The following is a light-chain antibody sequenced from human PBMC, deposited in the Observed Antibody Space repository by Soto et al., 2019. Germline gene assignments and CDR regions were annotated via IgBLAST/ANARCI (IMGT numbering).Light chain of an antibody. CDR2: GNS. CDR1: SSNIGAGYD. Sequence: QSVLTQPPSASGAPGQRVTISGTGSSSNIGAGYDVHWYQQLPGTAPKLLIYGNSNRPSGVPDRFSGSKSGTSASLAITGLQAEDEADDYCQSYANSLSGAGVFGGGTKLTVL. CDR3: QSYANSLSGAGV. V-gene: IGLV1-40*01. J-gene: IGLJ3*02.